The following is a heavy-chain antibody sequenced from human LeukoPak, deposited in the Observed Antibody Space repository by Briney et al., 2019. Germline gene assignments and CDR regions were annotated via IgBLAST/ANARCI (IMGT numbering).Heavy chain of an antibody. V-gene: IGHV3-23*01. D-gene: IGHD3-3*01. CDR1: GFTFSSYA. J-gene: IGHJ3*02. Sequence: GGSLRLSCAASGFTFSSYAMSWVRQAPGKGLEWVSSISGSGRSTYYADSVKGRFTISRDNSKNTLYLQMNSLRAEDPAVYYCAKGLTLYYDFWSGCYTGDAFDIWGQGTMVTVSS. CDR2: ISGSGRST. CDR3: AKGLTLYYDFWSGCYTGDAFDI.